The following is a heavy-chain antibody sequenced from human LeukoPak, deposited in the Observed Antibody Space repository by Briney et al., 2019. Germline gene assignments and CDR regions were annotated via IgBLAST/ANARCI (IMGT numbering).Heavy chain of an antibody. D-gene: IGHD2-2*01. CDR3: ARATLSTRTAFDI. J-gene: IGHJ3*02. V-gene: IGHV4-59*01. CDR1: GGSINNYY. Sequence: PSETLSLTCTVSGGSINNYYWNWIRQPPGEELEWIGYIYYSGSTNYNPSLKSRVTISVDTSKNQFSLNLSSVTAADTAVYYCARATLSTRTAFDIWGQGTMVTVSP. CDR2: IYYSGST.